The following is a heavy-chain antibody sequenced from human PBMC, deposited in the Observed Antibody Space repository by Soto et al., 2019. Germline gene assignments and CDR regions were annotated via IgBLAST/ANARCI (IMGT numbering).Heavy chain of an antibody. Sequence: ASVKVSCKASGGTFSSYAISWVRQAPGQGLEWMGGIIPIFGTANYAQKFQGRVTITADESTSTAYMELSSLRSEDTAVYYCARGGIAATITGLGYWGQGTLVTVSS. CDR1: GGTFSSYA. D-gene: IGHD5-12*01. CDR3: ARGGIAATITGLGY. J-gene: IGHJ4*02. V-gene: IGHV1-69*13. CDR2: IIPIFGTA.